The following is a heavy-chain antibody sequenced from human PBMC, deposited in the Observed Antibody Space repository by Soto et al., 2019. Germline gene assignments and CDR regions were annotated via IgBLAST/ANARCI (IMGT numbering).Heavy chain of an antibody. D-gene: IGHD3-3*01. J-gene: IGHJ6*02. CDR1: GGSISSYY. V-gene: IGHV4-59*01. CDR2: IYYSGST. CDR3: ARVAVFGYYDFWSGSYGMDV. Sequence: TSETLSLTCTVSGGSISSYYWSWIRQPPGKGLEWIGYIYYSGSTNYNPSLKSRVTISVDTSKNQFSLKLSSVTAADTAVYYCARVAVFGYYDFWSGSYGMDVWGQGTTVTVSS.